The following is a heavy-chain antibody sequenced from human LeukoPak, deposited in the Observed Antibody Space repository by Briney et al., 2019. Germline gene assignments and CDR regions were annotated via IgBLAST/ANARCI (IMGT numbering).Heavy chain of an antibody. CDR1: GFTFSKFW. CDR2: INPEETTT. CDR3: ARGGWYPFDV. V-gene: IGHV3-74*01. Sequence: PGGSLRLSCATSGFTFSKFWMHWVRQAPGRGLAWVSRINPEETTTNYADSVKGRFTISRDNAKNTLYLQMDSLRAEATAVYFWARGGWYPFDVWGQGTLVTVSS. D-gene: IGHD1-14*01. J-gene: IGHJ3*01.